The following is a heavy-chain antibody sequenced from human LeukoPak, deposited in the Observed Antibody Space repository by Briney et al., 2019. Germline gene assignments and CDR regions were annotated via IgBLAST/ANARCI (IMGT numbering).Heavy chain of an antibody. CDR1: GYSISSGYY. D-gene: IGHD2-15*01. J-gene: IGHJ4*02. CDR2: IYHSGST. V-gene: IGHV4-38-2*02. Sequence: PSETLSLTCTVSGYSISSGYYWGWIRQPPGKGLEWIGGIYHSGSTYYNPSLKSRVTISVDTSKNQFSLKLSSVTAADTAVYYCARVGCSGGSCYSLDYWGQGTLVTVSS. CDR3: ARVGCSGGSCYSLDY.